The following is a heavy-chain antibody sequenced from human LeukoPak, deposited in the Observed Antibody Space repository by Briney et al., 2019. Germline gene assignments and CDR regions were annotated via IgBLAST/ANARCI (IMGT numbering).Heavy chain of an antibody. CDR1: GNSISSGDNY. CDR2: IYTSGST. Sequence: SQTLSLTCTVSGNSISSGDNYWSWIRQPAGKGLEWIGRIYTSGSTNYNPSLKSRVTISVDTSKNQLSLKLSSVTAADTAVYYCASGDGGYRSGREYYFDYWGRGTLVTVSS. V-gene: IGHV4-61*02. D-gene: IGHD3-10*01. CDR3: ASGDGGYRSGREYYFDY. J-gene: IGHJ4*02.